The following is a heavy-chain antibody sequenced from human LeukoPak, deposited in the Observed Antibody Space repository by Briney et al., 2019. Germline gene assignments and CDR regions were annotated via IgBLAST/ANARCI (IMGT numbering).Heavy chain of an antibody. D-gene: IGHD2-15*01. CDR1: GFAFSNYA. Sequence: GGSLRLSCAASGFAFSNYAMAWVRQAPGKEPEWVSVITGGGADTYQIDSVKGRFTISRDNSKNTLYLQMNSLRAEETAVYFCAKGTLGHCNGASCYPLDYWGQGTLVNVSS. V-gene: IGHV3-23*01. CDR3: AKGTLGHCNGASCYPLDY. J-gene: IGHJ4*02. CDR2: ITGGGADT.